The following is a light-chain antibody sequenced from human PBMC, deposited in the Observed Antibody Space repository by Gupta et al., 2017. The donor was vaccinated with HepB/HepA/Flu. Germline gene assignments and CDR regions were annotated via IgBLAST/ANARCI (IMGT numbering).Light chain of an antibody. J-gene: IGKJ2*01. CDR3: QQYNNWPYT. CDR1: QSVSTN. Sequence: EIVMTQSPVTLSVSPGERATLSCRASQSVSTNLAWYQQKPGQAPRLLIYGASTRATGVAARFSGSGSGTELTLTISSLQSEDFAVYYCQQYNNWPYTFGQGTKLEIK. V-gene: IGKV3-15*01. CDR2: GAS.